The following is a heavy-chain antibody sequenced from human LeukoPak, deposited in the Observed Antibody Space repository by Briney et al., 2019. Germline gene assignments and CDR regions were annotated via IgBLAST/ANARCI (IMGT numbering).Heavy chain of an antibody. CDR3: ATLGLGVAVDY. J-gene: IGHJ4*02. V-gene: IGHV1-24*01. Sequence: ASVKVSCKVSGYTLTELSMHWVRQAPGKGLEWMGGFDPEDGETIYAQKFQGRVTMTGDTSTDTAYMELSSLRSEDTAVYYCATLGLGVAVDYWGQGTLVTVSS. CDR2: FDPEDGET. CDR1: GYTLTELS. D-gene: IGHD6-19*01.